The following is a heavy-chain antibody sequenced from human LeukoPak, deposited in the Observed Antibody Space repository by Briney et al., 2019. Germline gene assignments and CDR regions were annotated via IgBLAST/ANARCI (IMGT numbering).Heavy chain of an antibody. D-gene: IGHD3-22*01. J-gene: IGHJ3*02. CDR3: ARESSGYYYDPYDAFDI. Sequence: SETLSLPCTVSGGSISSYYWSWIRQPAGKGLEWIGRIYTSGCTNYNPSLKSRVTISVDKSKKQFSLTLSSGTAADTAVYYCARESSGYYYDPYDAFDIWGQGTMVTVSS. V-gene: IGHV4-4*07. CDR1: GGSISSYY. CDR2: IYTSGCT.